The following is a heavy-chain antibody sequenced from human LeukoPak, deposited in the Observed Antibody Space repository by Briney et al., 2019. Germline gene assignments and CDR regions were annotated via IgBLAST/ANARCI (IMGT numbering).Heavy chain of an antibody. CDR3: ARVRITMVRGAYRHFDY. CDR1: GYTFTSYG. CDR2: ISAYNGNT. D-gene: IGHD3-10*01. J-gene: IGHJ4*02. V-gene: IGHV1-18*01. Sequence: ASVKVSCKASGYTFTSYGISWVRQAPGQGLEWMGWISAYNGNTNYAQKLQGRVTMTTDTSTSTAYMELRSLRSDDTDVYYCARVRITMVRGAYRHFDYWGQGTLVTVSS.